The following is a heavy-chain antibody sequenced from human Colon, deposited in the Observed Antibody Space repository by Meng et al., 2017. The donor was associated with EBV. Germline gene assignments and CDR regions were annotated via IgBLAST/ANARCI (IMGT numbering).Heavy chain of an antibody. J-gene: IGHJ2*01. D-gene: IGHD7-27*01. CDR2: IHPSGSI. CDR3: SRGVDSYKLGNL. CDR1: GDSLSSANW. Sequence: QEQLQGSGPGLVRPSETLSLTCAVSGDSLSSANWWSWIRQSPGRGLEWIGEIHPSGSIFYNPSLQSRVTISVDTSKNQFSLNLNSVTAADTAVYFCSRGVDSYKLGNLWGRGTLVTVSS. V-gene: IGHV4-4*02.